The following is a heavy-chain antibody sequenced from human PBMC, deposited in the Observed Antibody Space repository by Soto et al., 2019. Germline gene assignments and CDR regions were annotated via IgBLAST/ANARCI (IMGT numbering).Heavy chain of an antibody. CDR1: GYTFTSYA. J-gene: IGHJ5*02. CDR3: ARTKVTMFGLAKGWFDL. D-gene: IGHD3-3*01. Sequence: ASVKVSCKASGYTFTSYAMHWVRQAPGQRLEWMGWINAGKGNTKYSQKFQGRVTITRDTSASTAYMELSSLRSEDTAVYYCARTKVTMFGLAKGWFDLWGQGTLVTVPS. CDR2: INAGKGNT. V-gene: IGHV1-3*01.